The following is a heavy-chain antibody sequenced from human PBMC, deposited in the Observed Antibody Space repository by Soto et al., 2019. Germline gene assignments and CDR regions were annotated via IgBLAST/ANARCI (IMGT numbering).Heavy chain of an antibody. CDR3: ATRSPAFDY. Sequence: QLVQSGPEVKKPGASVKVSCKISGYTFTSYGISWVRQAPGQGLEWMGWISTYKGNTNYAQKFQGRVTMTTDTSTSTAYMELRSLRSDDTAVYYCATRSPAFDYWGQGTLVTVSS. CDR1: GYTFTSYG. CDR2: ISTYKGNT. J-gene: IGHJ4*02. V-gene: IGHV1-18*01.